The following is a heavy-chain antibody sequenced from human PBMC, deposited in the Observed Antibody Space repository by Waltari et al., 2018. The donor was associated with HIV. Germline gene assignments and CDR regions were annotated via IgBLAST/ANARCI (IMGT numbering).Heavy chain of an antibody. V-gene: IGHV1-2*02. CDR3: ARTFLYCSGGTCYFDY. CDR1: GYTFTGYY. CDR2: INPNSGGT. Sequence: QVQLVQSGAEVKKPGASVKVSCKASGYTFTGYYMHWVRQAPGQGLEWMGWINPNSGGTNYAQKLQGRVTMTRDMSISTAYMELSRLRSDDTAVYYCARTFLYCSGGTCYFDYWGQGTLVTVSS. J-gene: IGHJ4*02. D-gene: IGHD2-15*01.